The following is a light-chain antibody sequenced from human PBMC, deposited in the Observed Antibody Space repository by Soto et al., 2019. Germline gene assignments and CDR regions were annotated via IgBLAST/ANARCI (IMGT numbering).Light chain of an antibody. CDR2: GNS. CDR3: QSYDSSLRGV. V-gene: IGLV1-40*01. CDR1: SSNIGAGYD. J-gene: IGLJ1*01. Sequence: QSVLTQPPSVSGAPGQRVTISCTGSSSNIGAGYDVHWYQQLPGTAPKLLIYGNSNRPSGVPDRFSGSKSGTSASLAITGRKAEDEADYYCQSYDSSLRGVFGTGTKLTVL.